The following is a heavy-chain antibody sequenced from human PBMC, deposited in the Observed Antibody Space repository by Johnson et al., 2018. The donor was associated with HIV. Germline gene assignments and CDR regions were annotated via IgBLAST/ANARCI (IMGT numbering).Heavy chain of an antibody. Sequence: VQLVESGGGVVRPGGSLRLSCAASGFTFSSYAMHWVRQAPGKGLEWVALISYDGTNKYNADSVKGRFTISRDNSKNTLYLQMNSLRAEDTALYYCARDHLSSRGAFDIWGQGTMVTVSS. V-gene: IGHV3-30-3*01. J-gene: IGHJ3*02. CDR3: ARDHLSSRGAFDI. CDR2: ISYDGTNK. CDR1: GFTFSSYA. D-gene: IGHD6-13*01.